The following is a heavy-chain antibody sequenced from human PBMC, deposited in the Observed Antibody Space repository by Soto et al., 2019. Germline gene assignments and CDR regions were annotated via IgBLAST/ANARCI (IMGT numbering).Heavy chain of an antibody. CDR1: GFTFSSYA. CDR2: ISGSGGST. D-gene: IGHD3-10*01. CDR3: AKAPTMVRGVIPFDY. Sequence: PEGSLRLSCAASGFTFSSYAMSWVRQAPGKGLEWVSAISGSGGSTYYADSVKGRFTISRDNSKNTLYLQMNSLRAEDTAVYYCAKAPTMVRGVIPFDYWGQGTLVTVSS. J-gene: IGHJ4*02. V-gene: IGHV3-23*01.